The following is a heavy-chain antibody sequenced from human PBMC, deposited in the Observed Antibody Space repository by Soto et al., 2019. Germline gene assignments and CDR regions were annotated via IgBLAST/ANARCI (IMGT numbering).Heavy chain of an antibody. CDR3: ARSIVVVTALDY. CDR1: GYTFTSYA. V-gene: IGHV1-3*05. CDR2: INAGNGNT. J-gene: IGHJ4*02. Sequence: QVQLVQSGAEEKKPGASVKVSCKASGYTFTSYAMHWVRQAPGQRLEWMGWINAGNGNTKYSQKCQGRVTITRDTSASTANMELSSLRSEATAVYYCARSIVVVTALDYWGQGTLVTVSS. D-gene: IGHD2-21*02.